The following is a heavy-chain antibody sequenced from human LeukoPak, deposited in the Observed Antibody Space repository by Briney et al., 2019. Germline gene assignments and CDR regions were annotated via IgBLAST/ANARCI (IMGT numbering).Heavy chain of an antibody. D-gene: IGHD3-10*01. CDR2: INPSGGST. V-gene: IGHV1-46*01. Sequence: ASVKVSCKASGYTFTSYYMHWVRQAPGQGLEWMGIINPSGGSTSYAQKLQGRVTMTRDMSTSTVYMELSSVRSEDTAVYYCARATMVRGVVDYWGQGTLVAVYS. CDR1: GYTFTSYY. CDR3: ARATMVRGVVDY. J-gene: IGHJ4*02.